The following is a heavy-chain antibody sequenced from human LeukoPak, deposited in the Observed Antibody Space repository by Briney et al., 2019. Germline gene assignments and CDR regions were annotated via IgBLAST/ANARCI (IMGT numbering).Heavy chain of an antibody. CDR3: ARWGSSGYYCEGSAFDI. V-gene: IGHV4-59*01. J-gene: IGHJ3*02. D-gene: IGHD3-22*01. CDR1: GGSISSYY. CDR2: IYYSGST. Sequence: SETLSLTCTVSGGSISSYYWSWIRQPPGKGLEWIGYIYYSGSTNYNPSLKSRVTISVDTSKNQFSLKLSSVTAADTAVYYCARWGSSGYYCEGSAFDIWGQGTMVTVSS.